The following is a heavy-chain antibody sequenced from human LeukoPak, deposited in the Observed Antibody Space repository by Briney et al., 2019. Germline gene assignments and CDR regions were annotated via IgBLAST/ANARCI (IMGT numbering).Heavy chain of an antibody. CDR1: GYTFTVNY. V-gene: IGHV1-2*02. J-gene: IGHJ4*02. CDR3: ARAHRTGVAAAGTDY. D-gene: IGHD6-13*01. Sequence: ASVKVSCKASGYTFTVNYIHLVRHAPGQGLELMWCINPNSGGTNYAQKFQGRVTMTSDTSTTTAYMELSRLRSDDTAVYYCARAHRTGVAAAGTDYWGLGSLVTVSS. CDR2: INPNSGGT.